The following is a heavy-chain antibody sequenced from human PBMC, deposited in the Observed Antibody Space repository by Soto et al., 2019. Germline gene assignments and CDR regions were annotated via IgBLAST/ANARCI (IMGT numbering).Heavy chain of an antibody. CDR3: ARYDFGTFDY. Sequence: QVLLQESGPGLVKPSGTLSLTCAASGDSISSSFWWSWVRQPPGKGLEWIGEIYHTESTVYNPSLKSRVTISVDKSKNQFSLNLDSVTAADTAVYYCARYDFGTFDYWGRGILVTVSS. CDR2: IYHTEST. CDR1: GDSISSSFW. D-gene: IGHD4-17*01. J-gene: IGHJ4*02. V-gene: IGHV4-4*02.